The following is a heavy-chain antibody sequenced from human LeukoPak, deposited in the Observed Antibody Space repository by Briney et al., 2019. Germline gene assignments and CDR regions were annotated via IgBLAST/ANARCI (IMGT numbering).Heavy chain of an antibody. CDR1: GYTFTGYY. Sequence: ASVKVSCKASGYTFTGYYMHWVRQAPGQGFEWMGWINPNSGGTNYAQKFQGRVTMTRDTSISTAYMELSRLRSDDTAVYYCARVGGYCSGGSCYHNWFDPWGQGTLVTVSS. CDR3: ARVGGYCSGGSCYHNWFDP. CDR2: INPNSGGT. V-gene: IGHV1-2*02. J-gene: IGHJ5*02. D-gene: IGHD2-15*01.